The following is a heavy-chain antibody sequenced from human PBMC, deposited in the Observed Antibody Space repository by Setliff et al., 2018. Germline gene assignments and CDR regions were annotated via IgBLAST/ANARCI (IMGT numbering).Heavy chain of an antibody. Sequence: PGGSLRLSCAASGFTFSSYSMNWVRQAPGKGLEWVSYISSSSSTIYYADSVKGRFTISRDNAKNSLYLQMNSLRAEDTAVYYCARVGDFWSGYYPYYYAMDVWGQGTTVTVSS. CDR2: ISSSSSTI. D-gene: IGHD3-3*01. CDR1: GFTFSSYS. V-gene: IGHV3-48*01. CDR3: ARVGDFWSGYYPYYYAMDV. J-gene: IGHJ6*02.